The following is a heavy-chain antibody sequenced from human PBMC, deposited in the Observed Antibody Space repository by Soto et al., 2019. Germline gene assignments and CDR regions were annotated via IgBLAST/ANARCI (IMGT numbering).Heavy chain of an antibody. V-gene: IGHV4-34*01. Sequence: SETLSLTCAVYGGSFSGYYWSWIRQPPGKGLEWIGEIEHGGSTNYNPSLKSRVSISVDTSKNQFSLKLSSVTAADTAVYYCARSVVPAAISAYNWFDPWGQGTLVTASS. CDR3: ARSVVPAAISAYNWFDP. CDR1: GGSFSGYY. J-gene: IGHJ5*02. CDR2: IEHGGST. D-gene: IGHD2-2*02.